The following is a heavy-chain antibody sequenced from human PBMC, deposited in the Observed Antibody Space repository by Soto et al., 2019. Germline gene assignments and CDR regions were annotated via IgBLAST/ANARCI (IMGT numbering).Heavy chain of an antibody. J-gene: IGHJ4*02. CDR2: IIPIFGTA. CDR3: ASKRDYYDSSGYYYFDY. V-gene: IGHV1-69*06. Sequence: AASMKVSCKASGGTFSSYAISWMRQAPGQGLEWMGGIIPIFGTANYAQKFQGRVTITADKSTSTAYMELSSLRSEDTAVYYCASKRDYYDSSGYYYFDYWGQGTLVTVSS. CDR1: GGTFSSYA. D-gene: IGHD3-22*01.